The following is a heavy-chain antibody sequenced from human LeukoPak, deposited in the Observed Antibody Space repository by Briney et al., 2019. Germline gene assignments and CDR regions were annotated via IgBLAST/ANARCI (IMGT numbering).Heavy chain of an antibody. V-gene: IGHV4-30-4*01. CDR1: GGSISSGDYY. CDR3: ARDSPTPSREEEASYFDY. CDR2: IYYSGST. D-gene: IGHD1-26*01. Sequence: PSQTLSLTCTVSGGSISSGDYYWGWLRQPPGKGLEWVGYIYYSGSTYYNPSPKSRVTISVDTSKNQFSLKLSSVTAADTAVYYCARDSPTPSREEEASYFDYWGQGTLVTVSS. J-gene: IGHJ4*02.